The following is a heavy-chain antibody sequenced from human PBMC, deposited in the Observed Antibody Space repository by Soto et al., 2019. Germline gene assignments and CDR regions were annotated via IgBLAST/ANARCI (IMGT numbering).Heavy chain of an antibody. CDR2: ISSSSSYI. J-gene: IGHJ5*02. CDR1: GFTFSSYS. CDR3: ASLIAVAGINH. Sequence: VGSLRLSCAASGFTFSSYSMNWVRQAPGKGLEWVSSISSSSSYIYYADSVKGRFTISRDNAKNSLYLQMNSLRAEDTAVYYCASLIAVAGINHWGQGTLVTVSS. D-gene: IGHD6-19*01. V-gene: IGHV3-21*01.